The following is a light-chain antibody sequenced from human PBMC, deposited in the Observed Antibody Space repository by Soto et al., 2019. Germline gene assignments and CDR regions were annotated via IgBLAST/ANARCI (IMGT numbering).Light chain of an antibody. CDR1: NSDVGGYNY. J-gene: IGLJ2*01. V-gene: IGLV2-14*01. CDR2: EVS. Sequence: QSALTQPASVSGSPGQSITISCIGTNSDVGGYNYVSWYQNHPGKSPKLMIYEVSNRPSGVSNRFSSSKSGNTASLTISGLQAEDEADYYCSSYTRSTTVVFGGGTKVTVL. CDR3: SSYTRSTTVV.